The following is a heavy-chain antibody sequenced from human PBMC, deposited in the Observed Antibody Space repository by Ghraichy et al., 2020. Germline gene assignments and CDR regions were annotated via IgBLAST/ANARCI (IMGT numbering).Heavy chain of an antibody. CDR1: GFTFSSYG. Sequence: GGSLRLSCAASGFTFSSYGMHWVRQAPGKGLEWVAVISYDGSNKYYADSVKGRFTISRDNSKNTLYLQMNSLRAEDTAVYYCAKSLSYNYYYGMDVWGQGTTVTVSS. CDR2: ISYDGSNK. CDR3: AKSLSYNYYYGMDV. D-gene: IGHD3-10*01. V-gene: IGHV3-30*18. J-gene: IGHJ6*02.